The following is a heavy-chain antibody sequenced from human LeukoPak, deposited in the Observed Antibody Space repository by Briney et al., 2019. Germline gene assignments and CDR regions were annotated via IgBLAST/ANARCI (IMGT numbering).Heavy chain of an antibody. J-gene: IGHJ4*02. Sequence: GGTLRLSCAASGFTLSSYGMSWVRQAPGKGLEWVSAISGSGGSTYYADSVKGRFTISRDNFKNTLYLHMNSLRGEDTAIYYCAKRGLPDYWGQGTLVTVSS. V-gene: IGHV3-23*01. CDR1: GFTLSSYG. CDR2: ISGSGGST. CDR3: AKRGLPDY.